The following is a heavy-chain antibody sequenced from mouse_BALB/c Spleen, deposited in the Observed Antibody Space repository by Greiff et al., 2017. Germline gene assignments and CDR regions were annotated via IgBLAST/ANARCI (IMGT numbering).Heavy chain of an antibody. CDR3: ARDGDGYYVGFAY. CDR1: GYSITSGYY. D-gene: IGHD2-3*01. CDR2: ISYDGSN. Sequence: EVKLMESGPGLVKPSQSLSLTCSVTGYSITSGYYWNWIRQFPGNKLEWMGYISYDGSNNYNPSLKNRISITRDTSKNQFFLKLNSVTTEDTATYYCARDGDGYYVGFAYWGQGTLVTVSA. V-gene: IGHV3-6*02. J-gene: IGHJ3*01.